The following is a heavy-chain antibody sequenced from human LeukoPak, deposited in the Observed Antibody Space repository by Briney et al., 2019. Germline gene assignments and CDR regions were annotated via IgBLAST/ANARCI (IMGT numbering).Heavy chain of an antibody. D-gene: IGHD2-15*01. CDR3: ARVIGPDCSGGSCPGYFDY. CDR2: ISYDGSNK. V-gene: IGHV3-30-3*01. CDR1: GFTFSSYA. J-gene: IGHJ4*02. Sequence: PGRSLRLSCAASGFTFSSYAMHWVRQAPGKGLEWVAVISYDGSNKYYADSVKGRFTISRDNSKNTLYLQMNSLRAEDTAVYYCARVIGPDCSGGSCPGYFDYWGQGTLVTVSS.